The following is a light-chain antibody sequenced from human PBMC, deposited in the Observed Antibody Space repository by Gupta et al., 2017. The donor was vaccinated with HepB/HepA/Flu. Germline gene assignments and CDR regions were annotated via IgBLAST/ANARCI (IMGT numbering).Light chain of an antibody. CDR3: QQTDSVPPT. CDR2: TAS. CDR1: QSILRY. J-gene: IGKJ3*01. V-gene: IGKV1-39*01. Sequence: DIQMTQSPSSLSASVGDRVTITCRSSQSILRYLNWFQKKPGKAPNLLIYTASSLQSGVPSRFSGGGSGTDFTLNISSLQPEDFATYYCQQTDSVPPTFGHGTKVDIK.